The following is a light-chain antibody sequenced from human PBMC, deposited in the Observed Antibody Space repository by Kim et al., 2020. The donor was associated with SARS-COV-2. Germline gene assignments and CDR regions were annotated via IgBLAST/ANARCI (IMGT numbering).Light chain of an antibody. Sequence: DIVMTQSPDSLAVSLGERATINCKSSQSVLYSSNNKNYLAWYQKKPGQPPKMLIYWASTRESGVPDRFSGSGSRTDFTLTISSLQAEDVAVYYCQQYYSTPGTFGPGTKVDIK. CDR1: QSVLYSSNNKNY. J-gene: IGKJ3*01. V-gene: IGKV4-1*01. CDR3: QQYYSTPGT. CDR2: WAS.